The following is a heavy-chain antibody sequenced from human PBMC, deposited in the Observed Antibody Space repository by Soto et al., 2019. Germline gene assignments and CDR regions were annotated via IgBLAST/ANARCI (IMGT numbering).Heavy chain of an antibody. J-gene: IGHJ4*02. CDR1: GFTFSSYW. V-gene: IGHV3-7*01. D-gene: IGHD3-3*01. CDR3: ARDSTTYYDFWSGLAYFDY. CDR2: IKQDGSEK. Sequence: HPGGSLRLSCAASGFTFSSYWMSWVRQAPGKGLEWVANIKQDGSEKYYVDSVKGRFTISRDNAKNSLYLQMNSLRAEDTAVYYCARDSTTYYDFWSGLAYFDYWGQGTLVTVSS.